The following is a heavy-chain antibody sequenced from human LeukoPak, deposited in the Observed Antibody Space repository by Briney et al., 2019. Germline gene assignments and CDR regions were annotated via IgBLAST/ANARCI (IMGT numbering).Heavy chain of an antibody. Sequence: PSETLSLTCTVSGGSISSGGYYWSWIRQHPGKGLEWIGYIYYSGSTYYNPSLKSRVTISVDTSKNQFSLKLSSVTAADTAVYYCASQPSTVTPYYYYGMDVWGQGTTVTVSS. D-gene: IGHD4-17*01. CDR3: ASQPSTVTPYYYYGMDV. CDR2: IYYSGST. J-gene: IGHJ6*02. V-gene: IGHV4-31*03. CDR1: GGSISSGGYY.